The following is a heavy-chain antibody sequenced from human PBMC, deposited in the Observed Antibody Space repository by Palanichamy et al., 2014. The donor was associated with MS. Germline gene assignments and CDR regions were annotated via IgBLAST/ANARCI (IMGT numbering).Heavy chain of an antibody. CDR3: ARDNSGDGWYY. CDR1: GFTFRDYW. D-gene: IGHD5-24*01. Sequence: EVQLVGVWGRAWSSLGGPVRLSCVVSGFTFRDYWMSWVRQAPGKGLEWVANINKDGSEKHYVDSVRGRFTISRDNAKNSLYLQMSSLRVEDTAVYYCARDNSGDGWYYWGQGTLVPVSS. V-gene: IGHV3-7*03. CDR2: INKDGSEK. J-gene: IGHJ4*02.